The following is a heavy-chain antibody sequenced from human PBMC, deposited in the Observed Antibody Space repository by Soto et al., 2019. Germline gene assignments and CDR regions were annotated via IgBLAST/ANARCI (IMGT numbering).Heavy chain of an antibody. Sequence: QLQLQESGPGLVKPSETLSLTCTVSGGSISSIRFSWGWVRQPPGKGLEWIGAIYNTGRTSYNPSLESRVTLSVDMSKNQFSLKMTSVTAADTAIYHCVRYDTWGHGILVTVSS. CDR3: VRYDT. J-gene: IGHJ5*01. V-gene: IGHV4-39*01. CDR2: IYNTGRT. CDR1: GGSISSIRFS.